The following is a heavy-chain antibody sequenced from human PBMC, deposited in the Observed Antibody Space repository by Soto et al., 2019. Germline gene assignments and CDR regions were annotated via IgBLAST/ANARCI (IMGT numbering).Heavy chain of an antibody. D-gene: IGHD6-13*01. V-gene: IGHV3-23*01. CDR3: AKLTAA. Sequence: EVEVLESGGGLVQPGGSVRLSCAASGFTFSAYVMSWVRQAPGKGLEWVSSITSSGGGTYYADSVKGRFTVSRDNSKNTVYLQMNSLRDEDTAVYYCAKLTAAWGQGTLVTVSS. CDR2: ITSSGGGT. J-gene: IGHJ4*02. CDR1: GFTFSAYV.